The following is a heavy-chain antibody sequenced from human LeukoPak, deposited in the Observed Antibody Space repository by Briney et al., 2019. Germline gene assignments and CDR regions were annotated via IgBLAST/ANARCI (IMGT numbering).Heavy chain of an antibody. D-gene: IGHD2-2*01. CDR3: ASLRYCSSTSCHPNNAFDI. J-gene: IGHJ3*02. Sequence: SETLSLTCTVSGGSISSSSYYWGWIRQPPGKGLEWIGSIYYSGSTYYNPSLKSRVTISVDTSKNQFSLKLSSVTAADTAVYYCASLRYCSSTSCHPNNAFDIWGQGTMVTVSS. V-gene: IGHV4-39*01. CDR1: GGSISSSSYY. CDR2: IYYSGST.